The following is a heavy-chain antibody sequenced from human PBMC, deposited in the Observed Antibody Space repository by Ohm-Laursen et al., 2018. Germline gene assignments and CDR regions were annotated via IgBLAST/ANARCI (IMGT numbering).Heavy chain of an antibody. Sequence: SLRLSCTASGFTFTNAWMSWVRQAPGKGLEWVGRIKSKTDGGTTDCAAPVKGRFTISRDDSKNTLYLQMNSLKTEDTAVYFCNTAYGSGSWGQGTLVTVSS. CDR1: GFTFTNAW. CDR3: NTAYGSGS. J-gene: IGHJ4*02. D-gene: IGHD3-10*01. V-gene: IGHV3-15*01. CDR2: IKSKTDGGTT.